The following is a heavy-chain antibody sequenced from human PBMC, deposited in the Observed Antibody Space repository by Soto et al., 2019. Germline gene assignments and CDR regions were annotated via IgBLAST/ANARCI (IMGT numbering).Heavy chain of an antibody. Sequence: PGESLKISCKGSGYSFTSYWIGWVRQMPGKGLEWMGIIYPGDSDTRYSPSFQGQVTISGDKSISTAYVQWSSLKASDTAMYYCARRGIVGAYGDAFDIWGQGTMVTVSS. V-gene: IGHV5-51*01. CDR2: IYPGDSDT. J-gene: IGHJ3*02. D-gene: IGHD1-26*01. CDR1: GYSFTSYW. CDR3: ARRGIVGAYGDAFDI.